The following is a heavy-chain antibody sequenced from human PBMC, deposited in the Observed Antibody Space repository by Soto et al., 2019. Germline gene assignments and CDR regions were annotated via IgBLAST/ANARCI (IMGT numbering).Heavy chain of an antibody. J-gene: IGHJ4*02. D-gene: IGHD3-10*01. V-gene: IGHV3-23*01. Sequence: EVQLLESGGDLVQPGGSLRLSCAASGFTFNSCGMGWVRQAPGKGLEWVSAINAGGGSTYYADSVKGRFTISRDNSKNTLDLQMNSLRAEDTALYYCAKSWGSGSYPDWGQGTLVTVSS. CDR2: INAGGGST. CDR1: GFTFNSCG. CDR3: AKSWGSGSYPD.